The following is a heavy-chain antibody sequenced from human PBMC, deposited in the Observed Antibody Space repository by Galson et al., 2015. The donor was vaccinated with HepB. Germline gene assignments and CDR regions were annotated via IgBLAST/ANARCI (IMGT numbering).Heavy chain of an antibody. CDR3: ARHLAVADLYWYFDL. J-gene: IGHJ2*01. Sequence: QSGAEVKKPGESLRISCKGSGYSFTSYWISWVCQMPGKGLEWMGRIGPSDSYTNYSPSFQGHVTISADKSISTAYLQWSSLKASDTAMYYCARHLAVADLYWYFDLWGRGTLVTVSS. D-gene: IGHD6-19*01. V-gene: IGHV5-10-1*01. CDR2: IGPSDSYT. CDR1: GYSFTSYW.